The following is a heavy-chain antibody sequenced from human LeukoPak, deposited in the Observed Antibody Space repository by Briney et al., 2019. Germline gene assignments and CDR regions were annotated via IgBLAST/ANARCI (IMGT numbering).Heavy chain of an antibody. CDR1: GFTFSSSA. D-gene: IGHD4-11*01. CDR3: ARDPTQYLRYGYFDY. CDR2: INNVGSHI. V-gene: IGHV3-21*01. Sequence: GGCLRLSCAASGFTFSSSAMNWVRQAPGKGLEWVSSINNVGSHIYYAGSVRGRFTISRDNAKNLLYLQMDSLRAEDTAVYYCARDPTQYLRYGYFDYWGQGTLVTVSS. J-gene: IGHJ4*02.